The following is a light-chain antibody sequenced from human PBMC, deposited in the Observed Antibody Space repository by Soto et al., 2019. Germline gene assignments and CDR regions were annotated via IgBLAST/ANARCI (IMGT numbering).Light chain of an antibody. CDR2: YAS. V-gene: IGKV1-9*01. J-gene: IGKJ2*01. CDR3: QQLKTYPYA. Sequence: IQLTQSPSSLSASVGDRVTLTCRASQDINKFLAWFQQTPGKAPKLLVYYASTLHSGVPSRFSGSGSGTDFARTISSLQPEDFATYYCQQLKTYPYAFGQGTRLDIK. CDR1: QDINKF.